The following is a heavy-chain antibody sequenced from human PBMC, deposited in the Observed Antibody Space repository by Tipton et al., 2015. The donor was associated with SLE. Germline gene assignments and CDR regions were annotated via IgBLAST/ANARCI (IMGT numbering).Heavy chain of an antibody. V-gene: IGHV4-59*11. J-gene: IGHJ4*02. CDR1: GGSISSHY. CDR2: IYDSGST. D-gene: IGHD5-18*01. CDR3: ARGGTALNY. Sequence: TLSLTCTVSGGSISSHYWSWIRQPPGKGLEWIGYIYDSGSTNYNPSLKSRVTISVDTSKNQFSLKLSSVTAADTAVYYCARGGTALNYWGQGTLVTVSS.